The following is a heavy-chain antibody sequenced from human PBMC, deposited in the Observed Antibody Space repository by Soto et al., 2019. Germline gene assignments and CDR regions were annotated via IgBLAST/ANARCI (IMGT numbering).Heavy chain of an antibody. V-gene: IGHV4-59*01. D-gene: IGHD6-13*01. Sequence: SETLSLTCTVSGGSISSYYWSWIRQPPGKGLEWIGYIYYSGSTNYNPSLKSRVTISVDTSKNQFSLKLSSVTAADTAVYYCARELAAAAPHYYYGMDVWGQGTTVTVSS. CDR2: IYYSGST. CDR1: GGSISSYY. J-gene: IGHJ6*02. CDR3: ARELAAAAPHYYYGMDV.